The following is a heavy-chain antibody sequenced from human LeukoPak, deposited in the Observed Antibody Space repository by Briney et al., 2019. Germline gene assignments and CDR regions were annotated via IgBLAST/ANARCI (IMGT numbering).Heavy chain of an antibody. CDR2: IYPGDSDT. CDR3: ARPQDGGDSPGDAFDI. V-gene: IGHV5-51*01. Sequence: GESLKISCQGSGYSFTSYWIGWVRQMPGKGLEWMGIIYPGDSDTRYSPSFQGQVTISADKSISTAYLQWSSLKASDTAMYYCARPQDGGDSPGDAFDIWGQGTMVTVSS. J-gene: IGHJ3*02. D-gene: IGHD5-24*01. CDR1: GYSFTSYW.